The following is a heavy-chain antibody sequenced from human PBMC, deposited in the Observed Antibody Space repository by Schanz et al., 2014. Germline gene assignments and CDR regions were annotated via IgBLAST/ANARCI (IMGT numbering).Heavy chain of an antibody. Sequence: VQLEESGGGLVKPGGSLKLSCAASRLNFNNAWMHWVRQAPGKGLEWVAVTSYDGSQKYYTDSVKGRFTVSRDNSKNTLYLQLNSLRAEDTAVYYCARDDKRYFDWLSTFDLWGQGTMVAVSS. D-gene: IGHD3-9*01. V-gene: IGHV3-30*03. J-gene: IGHJ3*01. CDR3: ARDDKRYFDWLSTFDL. CDR2: TSYDGSQK. CDR1: RLNFNNAW.